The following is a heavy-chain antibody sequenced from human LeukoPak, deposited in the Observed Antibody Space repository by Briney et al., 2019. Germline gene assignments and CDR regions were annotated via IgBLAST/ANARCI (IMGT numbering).Heavy chain of an antibody. D-gene: IGHD6-13*01. CDR1: GYTFTDYY. CDR3: AREWAAAGKSCPDY. J-gene: IGHJ4*02. Sequence: GASVKVSCKASGYTFTDYYLHWVRQAPGQGLEWMGWINPDSGGTHSAQKFQGRVSMTGDTSITTAYMELSGLTSDDTAVYYCAREWAAAGKSCPDYWGQGTLVTVSS. CDR2: INPDSGGT. V-gene: IGHV1-2*02.